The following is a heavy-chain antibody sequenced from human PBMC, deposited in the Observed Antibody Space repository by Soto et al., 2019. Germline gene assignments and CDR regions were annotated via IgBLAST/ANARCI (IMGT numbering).Heavy chain of an antibody. CDR3: ARVKEGTRYCSGGSCYSTGWFDP. V-gene: IGHV4-59*01. CDR2: IYYSGST. J-gene: IGHJ5*02. Sequence: SETLSLTCTVSGGSISSYYWSWIRQPPGKGLEWIGYIYYSGSTNYNPSLKSRVTISVDTSKNQFSLKLSSVTAADTAVYYCARVKEGTRYCSGGSCYSTGWFDPWGQGTLVTVSS. CDR1: GGSISSYY. D-gene: IGHD2-15*01.